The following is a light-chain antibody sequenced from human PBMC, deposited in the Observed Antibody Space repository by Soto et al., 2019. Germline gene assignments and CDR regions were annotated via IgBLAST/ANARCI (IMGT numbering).Light chain of an antibody. CDR1: QSVTSSY. J-gene: IGKJ1*01. CDR2: DAS. V-gene: IGKV3-20*01. Sequence: EIVLTQSPGTLSLSPGERATLSCRASQSVTSSYFAWYQQKFGQAPRLLIYDASSRATGIPDRFSASGSGTDFTLTISRLEPEDFAVYFCQQYSSSPWTFGQGTKVEIK. CDR3: QQYSSSPWT.